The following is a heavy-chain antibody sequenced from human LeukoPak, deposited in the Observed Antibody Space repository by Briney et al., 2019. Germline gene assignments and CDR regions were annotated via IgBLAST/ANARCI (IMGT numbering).Heavy chain of an antibody. J-gene: IGHJ4*02. Sequence: SETLSLTCTVSGGSISSGGYYWSWIRQHPGKGLEWIGYIYYSGSTNYNPSLQSRVTISIDTSKNQFSLKLNSVTAADTAVYYCASSPSYYDSSGYSEPFDYWGQGSLVTVSS. CDR3: ASSPSYYDSSGYSEPFDY. CDR1: GGSISSGGYY. CDR2: IYYSGST. V-gene: IGHV4-61*08. D-gene: IGHD3-22*01.